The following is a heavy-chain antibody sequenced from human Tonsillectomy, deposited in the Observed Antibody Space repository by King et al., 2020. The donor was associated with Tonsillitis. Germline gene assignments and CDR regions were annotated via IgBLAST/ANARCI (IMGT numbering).Heavy chain of an antibody. V-gene: IGHV3-33*08. D-gene: IGHD2-2*01. Sequence: VQLVESGGGVVQPGRSLRLSCAASGFTFSSYDMHWVRQAPGKGLEWVAVIWYDGSNKYYADSMKGRFTISRDNSKNTLYLQMNSLRAEDTAVYYCAREQNLGGYYSMDVDYWGQGTLVTVSS. J-gene: IGHJ4*02. CDR1: GFTFSSYD. CDR2: IWYDGSNK. CDR3: AREQNLGGYYSMDVDY.